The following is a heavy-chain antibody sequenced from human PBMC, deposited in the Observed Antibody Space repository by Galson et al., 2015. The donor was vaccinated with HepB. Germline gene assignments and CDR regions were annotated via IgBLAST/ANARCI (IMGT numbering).Heavy chain of an antibody. D-gene: IGHD1-26*01. CDR2: INHSGST. CDR3: ARYSGSYEYLYSKFDP. CDR1: GGSFSGYY. V-gene: IGHV4-34*01. Sequence: ETLSLTCAVYGGSFSGYYWSWIRQPPGKGLEWIGEINHSGSTNYNPSLKSRVTISVDTSKNQFSLKLSSVTAADTAVYYCARYSGSYEYLYSKFDPWGQGTLVTVSS. J-gene: IGHJ5*02.